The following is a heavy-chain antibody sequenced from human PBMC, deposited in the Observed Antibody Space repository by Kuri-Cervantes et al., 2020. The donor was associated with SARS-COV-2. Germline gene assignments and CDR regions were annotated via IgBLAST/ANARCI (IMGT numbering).Heavy chain of an antibody. D-gene: IGHD1-14*01. Sequence: GESLKISCAASGFPFSSYALSWVRQAPGKGLEWVSAISCSGGSTYYADSVKGRFTISRDNSKNTLYLQMNSLRAEDTAVYYCARADYRTGWFDPWGQGTLVTVSS. V-gene: IGHV3-23*01. CDR2: ISCSGGST. J-gene: IGHJ5*02. CDR1: GFPFSSYA. CDR3: ARADYRTGWFDP.